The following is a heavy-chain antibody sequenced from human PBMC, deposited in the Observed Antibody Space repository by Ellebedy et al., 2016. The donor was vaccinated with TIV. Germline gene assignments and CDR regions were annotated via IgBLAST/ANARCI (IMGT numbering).Heavy chain of an antibody. CDR1: GFTFSSHW. J-gene: IGHJ4*02. CDR2: ISSDGSYT. Sequence: PGGSLRLSCTASGFTFSSHWMHWVRQAPGKGLVWVSRISSDGSYTSYADSVKGRFTISRDNAKNTLYLQMNSLRADETAVYYCAREKSGHKWNDGFDSWGQGTLVTVSS. D-gene: IGHD1-1*01. CDR3: AREKSGHKWNDGFDS. V-gene: IGHV3-74*01.